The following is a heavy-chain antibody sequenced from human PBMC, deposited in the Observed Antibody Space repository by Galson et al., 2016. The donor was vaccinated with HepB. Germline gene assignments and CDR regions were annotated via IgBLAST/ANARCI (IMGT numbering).Heavy chain of an antibody. Sequence: SLRLSCAASGFTFSNYWMHWVRQVPGKGLVWVSRINTDGDTTRYADSVKGRFTISRDNAKNTLYLKMNSLRAEDTAVYYCARDAAYYDPTVLSDGMDVWGQGTTVTVSS. J-gene: IGHJ6*02. CDR1: GFTFSNYW. D-gene: IGHD3-22*01. CDR2: INTDGDTT. V-gene: IGHV3-74*01. CDR3: ARDAAYYDPTVLSDGMDV.